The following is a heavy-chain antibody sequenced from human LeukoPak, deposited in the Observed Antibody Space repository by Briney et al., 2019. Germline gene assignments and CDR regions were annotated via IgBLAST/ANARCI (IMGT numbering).Heavy chain of an antibody. D-gene: IGHD2-2*01. CDR3: ARGTGYCSSTSCPMGWR. Sequence: SQTLSLTCTLSGGSISIGGYYWSWIRQPPGKGLVWIGYIYHSGSTYYNPSLKSRVTISVDRSKNQFSLKLSSVTAADTAGYYCARGTGYCSSTSCPMGWRWGQGTLVTVSS. J-gene: IGHJ4*02. CDR1: GGSISIGGYY. CDR2: IYHSGST. V-gene: IGHV4-30-2*01.